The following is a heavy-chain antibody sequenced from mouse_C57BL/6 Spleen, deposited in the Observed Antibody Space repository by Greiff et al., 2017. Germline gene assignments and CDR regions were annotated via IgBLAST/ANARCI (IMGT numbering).Heavy chain of an antibody. D-gene: IGHD1-1*01. CDR1: GFSLTRYG. CDR3: ARNLYDWYFDV. Sequence: QVQLQQSGPGLVQPSQSLSITCTVSGFSLTRYGVHWVRHSPGKGLEWLGVIWSGGRPDYNAAFISRLSIRKDNSKSQVFFKMNRLQADDTAIYYCARNLYDWYFDVWGTGTTVTVSS. V-gene: IGHV2-2*01. CDR2: IWSGGRP. J-gene: IGHJ1*03.